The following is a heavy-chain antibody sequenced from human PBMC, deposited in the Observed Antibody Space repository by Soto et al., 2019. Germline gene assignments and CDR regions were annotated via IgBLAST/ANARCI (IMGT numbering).Heavy chain of an antibody. CDR3: AKDGYCSSSSWPLDY. D-gene: IGHD2-2*01. J-gene: IGHJ4*02. Sequence: GGSLRLSCAASGLIFRNYWMSWVRQAPGKGLEWVANINQDGREKNYVDSVKGRFTISRDNAENSLYLQMNSLRAEDTAVYYCAKDGYCSSSSWPLDYWGQGPLVTVSS. CDR2: INQDGREK. V-gene: IGHV3-7*01. CDR1: GLIFRNYW.